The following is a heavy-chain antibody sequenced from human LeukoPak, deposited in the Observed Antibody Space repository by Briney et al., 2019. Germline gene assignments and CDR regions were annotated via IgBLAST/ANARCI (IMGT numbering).Heavy chain of an antibody. CDR2: ISGSGGST. D-gene: IGHD3-9*01. V-gene: IGHV3-23*01. CDR1: GFTFSSYA. J-gene: IGHJ4*02. Sequence: GGSLRLSCAASGFTFSSYAMSWVRQAPGKGLEWVSAISGSGGSTYYADSVKGRFTISRDNSKNTLYLQMNSLRAEDTAVYYCAKCNYDILTGDEYYFDYWGQGTLVTVSS. CDR3: AKCNYDILTGDEYYFDY.